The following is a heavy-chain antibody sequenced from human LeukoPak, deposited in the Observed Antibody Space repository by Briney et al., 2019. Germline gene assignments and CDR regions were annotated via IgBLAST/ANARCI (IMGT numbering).Heavy chain of an antibody. CDR1: GFTFSSYA. CDR3: ARRRYSVYDFDY. Sequence: PGGSLRLPCSASGFTFSSYAMHWVRQAPGKGLEWVAVIWSDGSNKYYADSVKGRFTISRDNSKNTLYLQMNSLRAEDTAVYYCARRRYSVYDFDYWGQGTLVTVSS. D-gene: IGHD5/OR15-5a*01. CDR2: IWSDGSNK. V-gene: IGHV3-33*08. J-gene: IGHJ4*02.